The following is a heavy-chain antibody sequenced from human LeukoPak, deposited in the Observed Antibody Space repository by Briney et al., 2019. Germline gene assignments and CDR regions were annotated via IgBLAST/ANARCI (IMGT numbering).Heavy chain of an antibody. CDR1: GFTFSRYW. Sequence: GGSLRLSCAASGFTFSRYWMSWVRQAPGKGLEWVANIKEDGGEKFHVDSVKGRFTISRDNAKKSLYLQMNNLRAEDTAVYFCARVLGCTNGVCHDAFDIWGQGTVVTVSS. J-gene: IGHJ3*02. D-gene: IGHD2-8*01. CDR3: ARVLGCTNGVCHDAFDI. CDR2: IKEDGGEK. V-gene: IGHV3-7*01.